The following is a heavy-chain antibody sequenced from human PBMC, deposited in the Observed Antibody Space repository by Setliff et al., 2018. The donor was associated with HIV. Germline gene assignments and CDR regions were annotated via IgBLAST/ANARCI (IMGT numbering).Heavy chain of an antibody. CDR3: TRVGGGDYFDLFFDY. J-gene: IGHJ4*02. Sequence: LRLSCAASGFTFSDHYMDWVRQAPGKGLEWVGRSRNKADSYTTEYAASVKGRFTISRDDSKSIAYLQMNSLKTEDTAVYYCTRVGGGDYFDLFFDYWGQGTLVTVSS. V-gene: IGHV3-72*01. CDR1: GFTFSDHY. CDR2: SRNKADSYTT. D-gene: IGHD3-22*01.